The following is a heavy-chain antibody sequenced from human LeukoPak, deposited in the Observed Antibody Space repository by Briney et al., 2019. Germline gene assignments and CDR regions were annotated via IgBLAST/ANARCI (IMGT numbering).Heavy chain of an antibody. CDR1: GYSISSGYY. J-gene: IGHJ4*02. V-gene: IGHV4-38-2*02. Sequence: SETLSLTCTVSGYSISSGYYWGWIRQPPGKGLEWIGSIYHSGSTNYNPSLKSRVTISVDTSKNQFSLKLSSVTAADTAVYYCARLRGYSGRWGQGTLVTVSS. CDR2: IYHSGST. D-gene: IGHD5-12*01. CDR3: ARLRGYSGR.